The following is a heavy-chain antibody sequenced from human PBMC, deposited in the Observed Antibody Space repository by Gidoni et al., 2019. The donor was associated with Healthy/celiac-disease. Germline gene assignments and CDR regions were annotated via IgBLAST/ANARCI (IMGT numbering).Heavy chain of an antibody. V-gene: IGHV3-15*01. J-gene: IGHJ4*02. CDR3: TTDTYGELDY. D-gene: IGHD2-21*01. Sequence: EVQLVESGGGLVKPGGSLRLSCAASGFTFSDAWMSWVRQAPGKGLEWVGRIKSKTDGGTTDYAAPVKDRFTISRDDSKNTLYLQMNCLKIEDTAVYYCTTDTYGELDYWGQGTLVTVSS. CDR1: GFTFSDAW. CDR2: IKSKTDGGTT.